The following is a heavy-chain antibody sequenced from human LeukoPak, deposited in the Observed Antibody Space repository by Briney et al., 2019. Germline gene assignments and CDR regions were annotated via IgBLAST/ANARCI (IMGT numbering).Heavy chain of an antibody. CDR1: GGSISSSSYY. CDR3: ARVEDYYGSGSYPVYYFDY. CDR2: IYYSGST. V-gene: IGHV4-39*07. D-gene: IGHD3-10*01. J-gene: IGHJ4*02. Sequence: SETLSLTCTVSGGSISSSSYYWGWIRQPPGKGLEWIGSIYYSGSTYYNPSLKSRVTISVDTSKNQFSLKLTSVTAADTAVYYCARVEDYYGSGSYPVYYFDYWGQGTLVTVSS.